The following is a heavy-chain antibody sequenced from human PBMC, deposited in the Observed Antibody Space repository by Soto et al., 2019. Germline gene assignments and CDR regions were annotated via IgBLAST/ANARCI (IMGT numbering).Heavy chain of an antibody. J-gene: IGHJ4*02. CDR2: IFHNGGT. CDR3: ARLDGYNSFDY. V-gene: IGHV4-30-2*01. D-gene: IGHD5-12*01. Sequence: PSETLSLTCAVSGDSIISGGYYWSWIRQPPGKGLEWIGCIFHNGGTYYNPSLTSRATISVDMSKNQFSLRLTSVTAADTAVYYCARLDGYNSFDYWGQGTLVTV. CDR1: GDSIISGGYY.